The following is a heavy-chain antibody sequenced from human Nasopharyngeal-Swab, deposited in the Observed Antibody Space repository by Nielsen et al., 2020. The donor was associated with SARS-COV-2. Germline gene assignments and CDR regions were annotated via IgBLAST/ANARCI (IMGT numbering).Heavy chain of an antibody. CDR1: GFAYNNYA. V-gene: IGHV3-23*01. D-gene: IGHD6-19*01. J-gene: IGHJ4*02. Sequence: GGSLKLSCAASGFAYNNYAMNWVRQAPGKGLEWVSVISGSGDTTYYADSVEGRFTISRDNSKNTLYLQMNSLTAEDTAVYFCAKGRNRILVTGTLFDYWGQGTLVTVSS. CDR3: AKGRNRILVTGTLFDY. CDR2: ISGSGDTT.